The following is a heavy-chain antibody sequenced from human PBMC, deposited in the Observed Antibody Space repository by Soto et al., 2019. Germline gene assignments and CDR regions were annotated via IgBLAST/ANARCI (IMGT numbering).Heavy chain of an antibody. V-gene: IGHV4-39*01. J-gene: IGHJ4*02. D-gene: IGHD4-4*01. Sequence: SETLSLTCTVSGGSISSSSYYWGWIRQPPGKGLECIGSIYYSGSTYYNPSLKSRVTISVYTYNNKFSLKLSSVTAADTAVYYCARHSRNSNYFDYWGQGTLVTVSS. CDR2: IYYSGST. CDR1: GGSISSSSYY. CDR3: ARHSRNSNYFDY.